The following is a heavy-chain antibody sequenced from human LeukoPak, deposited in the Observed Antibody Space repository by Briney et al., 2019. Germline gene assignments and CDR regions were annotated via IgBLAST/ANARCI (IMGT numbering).Heavy chain of an antibody. CDR2: ISYDGSNK. CDR1: GFVFSDFG. J-gene: IGHJ4*02. Sequence: GGSLRLSCAASGFVFSDFGILWVRQAPVKGLEWVAFISYDGSNKNYADSVKGRSSISRDNSEKTVYLQMGSLRVEDTAVYYCVKVHCSGGSCHSFDFWGQGTLVIVSS. D-gene: IGHD2-15*01. V-gene: IGHV3-30*18. CDR3: VKVHCSGGSCHSFDF.